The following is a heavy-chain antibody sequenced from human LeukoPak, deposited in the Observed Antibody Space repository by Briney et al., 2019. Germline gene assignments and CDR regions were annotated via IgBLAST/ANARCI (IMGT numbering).Heavy chain of an antibody. CDR2: IYYSGST. V-gene: IGHV4-59*01. Sequence: SETLSLTCTVSGGSISSYYWSWIRQPPGKGLEWIGYIYYSGSTNYNPSLKSRVTISVDTSKNQFSLKLSSVTAADTAVYYCARDGVDYGDYPATPHNWFDPWGQGTLVTVSS. CDR3: ARDGVDYGDYPATPHNWFDP. D-gene: IGHD4-17*01. CDR1: GGSISSYY. J-gene: IGHJ5*02.